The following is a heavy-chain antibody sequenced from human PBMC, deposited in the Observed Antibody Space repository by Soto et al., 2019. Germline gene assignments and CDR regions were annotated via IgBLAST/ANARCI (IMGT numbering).Heavy chain of an antibody. CDR1: GFTFSNKD. Sequence: QVQLVESGGGEVQPGRSLRLSCVASGFTFSNKDMQWVRQAPGKGLEWVAVIWYDGSVKDYADSVQGRFDISRDNSKSTLYLQMNNLTAEDTAVYYCVRDRYEQGAYVIDCWGQGTPVTVSS. D-gene: IGHD5-12*01. V-gene: IGHV3-33*01. CDR2: IWYDGSVK. CDR3: VRDRYEQGAYVIDC. J-gene: IGHJ4*02.